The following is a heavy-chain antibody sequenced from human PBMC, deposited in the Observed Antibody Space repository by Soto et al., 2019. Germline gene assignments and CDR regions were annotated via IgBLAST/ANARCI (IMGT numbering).Heavy chain of an antibody. J-gene: IGHJ6*02. CDR2: IRSKANSYAT. CDR1: GFTFSGSA. Sequence: EVQLVESGGGLVQPGGSLKLSCAASGFTFSGSAMHWVRQASGKGLEWVGRIRSKANSYATAYAASVKGRCTISRDDSNNTAYLQMHSLKTEDTAVYYCTRLGLHVRGVIISSGMDVWGQGTTATVSS. D-gene: IGHD3-10*01. V-gene: IGHV3-73*01. CDR3: TRLGLHVRGVIISSGMDV.